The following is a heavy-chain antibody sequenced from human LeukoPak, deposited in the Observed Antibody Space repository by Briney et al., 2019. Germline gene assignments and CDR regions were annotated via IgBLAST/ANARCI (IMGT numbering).Heavy chain of an antibody. CDR2: ISGSGGST. Sequence: GGSLRLTCAASGFTFTSYAMSGVRQTPGKGLEWVSAISGSGGSTYYADSVRGRFTISRDNSKNTLYLQMNSLRAEDTAVYYCAKSRGSGSYYPVGYFQHWGQGTLVTVSS. CDR1: GFTFTSYA. J-gene: IGHJ1*01. CDR3: AKSRGSGSYYPVGYFQH. V-gene: IGHV3-23*01. D-gene: IGHD3-10*01.